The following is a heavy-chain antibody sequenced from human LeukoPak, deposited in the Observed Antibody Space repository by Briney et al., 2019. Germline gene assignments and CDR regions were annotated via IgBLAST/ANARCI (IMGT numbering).Heavy chain of an antibody. CDR1: GYTFTAYY. V-gene: IGHV1-2*02. J-gene: IGHJ1*01. Sequence: ASVKVSCKASGYTFTAYYIHWVRQAPGQGLEWMGWINPSSGGTNYAQKFQGSVTMTKDTSISTAYMELSSLRSDDTAVYYCARGDDFGASKYFNAEFFHHWGQGTLVTVSS. D-gene: IGHD4/OR15-4a*01. CDR2: INPSSGGT. CDR3: ARGDDFGASKYFNAEFFHH.